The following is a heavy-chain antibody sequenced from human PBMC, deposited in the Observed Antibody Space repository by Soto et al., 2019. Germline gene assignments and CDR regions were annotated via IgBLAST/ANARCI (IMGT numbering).Heavy chain of an antibody. CDR3: ARYDTAMGTVLDV. V-gene: IGHV1-69*12. J-gene: IGHJ6*02. CDR2: IIPIFGTA. CDR1: GGTFSSYA. Sequence: QVQLVQSGAEVKKPGSSVKVSCKASGGTFSSYAISWVRQAPGQGLEWMGGIIPIFGTANYAQKFQVRVTITADESTSRAYMELSSLRSEDTAVYYCARYDTAMGTVLDVWGQGTTVTVSS. D-gene: IGHD5-18*01.